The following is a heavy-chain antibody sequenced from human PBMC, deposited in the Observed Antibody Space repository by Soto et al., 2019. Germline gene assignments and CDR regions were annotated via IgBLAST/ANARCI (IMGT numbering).Heavy chain of an antibody. CDR3: ARDLGAYGVSAFDM. J-gene: IGHJ3*02. D-gene: IGHD4-17*01. V-gene: IGHV3-33*01. CDR1: GFSFSDHG. Sequence: QVQLVETGGGVVQPGRSLRLSCAASGFSFSDHGMHWVRQAPVKGLEWVAVIWHDGSNKYYADSVRGRFTVSRDNSENTLYRQMNSLRAEDTAVYYCARDLGAYGVSAFDMWGQGTMVTVSS. CDR2: IWHDGSNK.